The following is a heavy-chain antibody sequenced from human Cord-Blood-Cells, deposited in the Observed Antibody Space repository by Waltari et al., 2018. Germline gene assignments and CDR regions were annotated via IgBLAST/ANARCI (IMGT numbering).Heavy chain of an antibody. J-gene: IGHJ3*02. CDR2: LYSGGST. D-gene: IGHD3-9*01. CDR1: GFSVSRNY. Sequence: EVQRVESGGGLIQPGGSLRLDWAASGFSVSRNYTSWVRKAPGKGLEWVSVLYSGGSTYYADSVKGRFTISRDNSKNTLYLQMNSLRAEDTAVYYCARGDDILTGYSLGAFDIWGQGTMVTVSS. CDR3: ARGDDILTGYSLGAFDI. V-gene: IGHV3-53*01.